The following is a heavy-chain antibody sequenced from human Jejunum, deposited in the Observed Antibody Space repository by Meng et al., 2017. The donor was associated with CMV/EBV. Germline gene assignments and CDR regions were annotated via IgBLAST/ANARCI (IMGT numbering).Heavy chain of an antibody. CDR2: INPNTGGT. V-gene: IGHV1-2*02. CDR3: AKDAGSYLDYYFDS. Sequence: YTFTDYYMHWVRQAPGQGLEWMGWINPNTGGTNYAQKFLGRVTMTRDTSTNTASMELTRLRSDDTALYYCAKDAGSYLDYYFDSWGQGTLGTVSS. D-gene: IGHD1-26*01. CDR1: YTFTDYY. J-gene: IGHJ4*02.